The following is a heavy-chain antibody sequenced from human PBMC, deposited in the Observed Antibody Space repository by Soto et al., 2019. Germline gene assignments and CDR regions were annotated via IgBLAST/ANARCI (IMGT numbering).Heavy chain of an antibody. CDR3: ARGPVGHLAHAFDI. V-gene: IGHV3-30-3*01. CDR2: ISYDGSNK. J-gene: IGHJ3*02. CDR1: GFTFSSYA. D-gene: IGHD1-26*01. Sequence: PGGSLRLSCAASGFTFSSYAMHWVRQAPGKGLEWVAVISYDGSNKYYADSVKGRFTISRDNSKNTLYLQMNSLRAEDTAVYYCARGPVGHLAHAFDIWGQGTMVTVSS.